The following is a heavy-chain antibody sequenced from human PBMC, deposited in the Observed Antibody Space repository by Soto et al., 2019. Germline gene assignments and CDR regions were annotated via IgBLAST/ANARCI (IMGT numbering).Heavy chain of an antibody. J-gene: IGHJ4*02. V-gene: IGHV3-21*01. CDR3: ARDHAHYYDSSGYPFDY. Sequence: GGSLRLSCAASGFTFSSYSMNWVRQAPGKGLEWVSSISSSSSYIYYADSVKGRFTISRDNAKNSLYLQMNSLRAEDTAVYYCARDHAHYYDSSGYPFDYWGQGTLVTVSS. CDR1: GFTFSSYS. D-gene: IGHD3-22*01. CDR2: ISSSSSYI.